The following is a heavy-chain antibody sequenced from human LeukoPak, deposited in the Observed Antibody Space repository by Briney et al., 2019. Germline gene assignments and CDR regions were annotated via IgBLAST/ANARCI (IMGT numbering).Heavy chain of an antibody. J-gene: IGHJ4*02. Sequence: PSETLSLTCTVSGGSISSSSYYWGWIRQPPGKGLEWIGSIYYSGSTYYNPSLKSRVTISVDTSKNQFSLKLSSVTAADTAVYYCASVRGRTSYYWGQGTLVTVSS. D-gene: IGHD3-10*01. V-gene: IGHV4-39*07. CDR3: ASVRGRTSYY. CDR1: GGSISSSSYY. CDR2: IYYSGST.